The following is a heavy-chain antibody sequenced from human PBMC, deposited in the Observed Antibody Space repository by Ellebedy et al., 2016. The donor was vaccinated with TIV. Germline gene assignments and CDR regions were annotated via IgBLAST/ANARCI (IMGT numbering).Heavy chain of an antibody. J-gene: IGHJ4*02. CDR1: GYTLTDYY. Sequence: AASVKVSCKASGYTLTDYYMHWVRQAPGQGLEWMGWINPNSGATTYVEKFQGRIIITGDSSISTAYMDLSGLRSDDTAVYYCARAHGSCFDYWGQGTLPTVSS. CDR2: INPNSGAT. V-gene: IGHV1-2*02. D-gene: IGHD3-10*01. CDR3: ARAHGSCFDY.